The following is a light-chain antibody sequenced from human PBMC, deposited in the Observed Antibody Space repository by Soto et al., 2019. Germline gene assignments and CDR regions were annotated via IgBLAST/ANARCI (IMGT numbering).Light chain of an antibody. CDR2: EDN. CDR1: SSDVGTYNL. Sequence: QSFLTQPASVFGSPGQSITISCTGTSSDVGTYNLVSWYQQHPGEAPKLIIYEDNKRPSGVSNRFSGSRSGYTASLTISGLQAEDEADYFCCSYATGSTYIFGTGTRSPS. J-gene: IGLJ1*01. V-gene: IGLV2-23*01. CDR3: CSYATGSTYI.